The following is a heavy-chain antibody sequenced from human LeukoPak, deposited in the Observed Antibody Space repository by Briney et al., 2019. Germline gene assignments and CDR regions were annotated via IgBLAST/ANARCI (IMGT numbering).Heavy chain of an antibody. Sequence: GASVKVSCKASGYTFTSYGISWVRQAPGQGLEWMGWISAYNGNTNYAQKLQGRVTMTTDTSTSTAYMELRSLRSDDTAVYYCSRLLGNYYYYYMDVWGKGTTVTVSS. J-gene: IGHJ6*03. D-gene: IGHD2-8*02. CDR1: GYTFTSYG. CDR2: ISAYNGNT. CDR3: SRLLGNYYYYYMDV. V-gene: IGHV1-18*01.